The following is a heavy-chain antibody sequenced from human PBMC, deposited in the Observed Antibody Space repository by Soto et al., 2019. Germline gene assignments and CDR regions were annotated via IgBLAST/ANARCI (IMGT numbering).Heavy chain of an antibody. Sequence: SVKVSFNASGGTFSNYAINWVRQGPGQGLEWMGGFIPIFDASTYAQNFRGRVTITADESTTTAYMELSDLRSEDTAMYYCATKAESYGFDIWGQGTLVTVSS. CDR2: FIPIFDAS. CDR3: ATKAESYGFDI. V-gene: IGHV1-69*13. D-gene: IGHD3-10*01. J-gene: IGHJ3*02. CDR1: GGTFSNYA.